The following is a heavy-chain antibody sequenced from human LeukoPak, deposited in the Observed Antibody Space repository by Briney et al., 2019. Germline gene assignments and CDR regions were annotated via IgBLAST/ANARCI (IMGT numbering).Heavy chain of an antibody. CDR1: GGSITSYY. Sequence: PSETLSLTCTVSGGSITSYYWSWIRQPPGKGLEWIGYIYYSGSTNYNPSLKSRVTISVDRSKNQFSLKLRSVIAADTAVYCCARVGWELLGPFDHWGQGTLVTVSS. CDR2: IYYSGST. J-gene: IGHJ4*02. V-gene: IGHV4-59*01. CDR3: ARVGWELLGPFDH. D-gene: IGHD1-26*01.